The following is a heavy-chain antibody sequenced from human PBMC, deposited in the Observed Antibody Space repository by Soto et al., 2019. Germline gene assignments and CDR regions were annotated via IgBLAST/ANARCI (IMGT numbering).Heavy chain of an antibody. CDR1: GYTFSNYG. CDR2: ISGYNGNT. Sequence: QVQVVQSGAEVKKPGASVTVSCKTSGYTFSNYGINWVRQAPGQGLEWMGWISGYNGNTNYAQTVQGRGTMTTDTSTGTVYMELRSLKSDDTAIYYCSRFIMVGGWFDPNYYHGMDVWGQGTTVTVSS. CDR3: SRFIMVGGWFDPNYYHGMDV. J-gene: IGHJ6*02. V-gene: IGHV1-18*01. D-gene: IGHD3-10*02.